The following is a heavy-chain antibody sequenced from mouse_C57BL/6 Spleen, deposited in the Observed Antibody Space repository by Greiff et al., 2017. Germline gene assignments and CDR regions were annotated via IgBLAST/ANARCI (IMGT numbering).Heavy chain of an antibody. Sequence: VKLVESGAELVRPGASVTLSCKASGYTFTDYEMHWVKQTPVHGLEWIGAIDPETGGTAYNQKFKGKAILTADKSSSTAYMELRSLTSEDSAVYYCTRGDLRDFDYWGQGTTLTVSS. J-gene: IGHJ2*01. CDR2: IDPETGGT. D-gene: IGHD3-3*01. CDR1: GYTFTDYE. CDR3: TRGDLRDFDY. V-gene: IGHV1-15*01.